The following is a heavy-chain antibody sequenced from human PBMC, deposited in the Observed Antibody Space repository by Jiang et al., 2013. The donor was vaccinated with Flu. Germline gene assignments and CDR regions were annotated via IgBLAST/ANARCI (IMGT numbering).Heavy chain of an antibody. CDR3: ATALKGGYSSSSGGWFDP. Sequence: SGAEVKKPGSSVKVSCKASGGTFSSYAISWVRQAPGQGLEWMGRIIPILGIANYAQKFQGRVTITADKSTSTAYMELSSLRSEDTAVYYCATALKGGYSSSSGGWFDPWGQGTLVTVSS. J-gene: IGHJ5*02. CDR2: IIPILGIA. V-gene: IGHV1-69*04. CDR1: GGTFSSYA. D-gene: IGHD6-6*01.